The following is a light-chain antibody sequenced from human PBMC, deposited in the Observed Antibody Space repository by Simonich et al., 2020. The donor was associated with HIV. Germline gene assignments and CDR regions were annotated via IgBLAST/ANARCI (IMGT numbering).Light chain of an antibody. CDR3: QQYNNWPPMT. CDR1: QSVSSN. J-gene: IGKJ4*01. CDR2: GAS. V-gene: IGKV3-15*01. Sequence: EIVMTQSPATLSVSPGERATLSCRASQSVSSNFAWYQQKPGQAPRLLIYGASTRATGIPARVSGSGSGTEFTLTISSMQSEDFAVYYCQQYNNWPPMTFGGGTKVEIK.